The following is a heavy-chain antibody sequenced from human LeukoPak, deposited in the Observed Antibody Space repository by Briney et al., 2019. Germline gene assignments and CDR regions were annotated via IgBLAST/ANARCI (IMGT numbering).Heavy chain of an antibody. CDR2: IFPSGGEI. CDR3: ATYRQVLLPFES. D-gene: IGHD2-8*02. J-gene: IGHJ4*02. Sequence: PGGSLRLPCAAYGFTFDDYGMSWVRQAPGKGLEWVSSIFPSGGEIHYADSVRGRFTISRDNSKSTLSLQMNSLRVEDTAIYYCATYRQVLLPFESWGQGTLVTVSS. CDR1: GFTFDDYG. V-gene: IGHV3-23*01.